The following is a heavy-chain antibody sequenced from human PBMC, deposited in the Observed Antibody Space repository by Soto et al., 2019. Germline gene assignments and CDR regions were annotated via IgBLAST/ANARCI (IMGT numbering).Heavy chain of an antibody. J-gene: IGHJ4*02. D-gene: IGHD1-26*01. V-gene: IGHV1-18*01. Sequence: ASVKVSCKASGYTFTSYGISWVRQAPGQGLEWMGWISAYNGNTNYAQKLQGRVTMTTDTSTSTAYMELRSLRSDDSAGYYWAREPVGAYYVDYWGQGTLVTVSS. CDR1: GYTFTSYG. CDR3: AREPVGAYYVDY. CDR2: ISAYNGNT.